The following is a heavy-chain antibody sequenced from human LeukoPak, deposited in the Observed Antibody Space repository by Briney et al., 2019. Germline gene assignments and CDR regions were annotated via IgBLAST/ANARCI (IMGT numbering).Heavy chain of an antibody. J-gene: IGHJ4*02. V-gene: IGHV1-2*02. CDR3: ARGRKNGSGISRVY. CDR2: INPNSGGT. Sequence: ASVKVSCKASGYTFTGYYMHWVRQAPGQGLEWMGWINPNSGGTNYAQKFQGRVTMTRDTSISTAYMELSRLRSDDTAVYYCARGRKNGSGISRVYWGQGTLVTVSS. D-gene: IGHD3-10*01. CDR1: GYTFTGYY.